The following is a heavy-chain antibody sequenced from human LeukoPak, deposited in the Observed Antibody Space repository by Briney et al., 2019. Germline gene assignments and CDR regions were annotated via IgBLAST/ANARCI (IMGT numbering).Heavy chain of an antibody. CDR1: GGSISSYY. CDR2: IYHSGST. Sequence: SETLSLTCIVSGGSISSYYWSWIRQPPGKGLEWIGSIYHSGSTYYNPSLKSRVTISVDTSKNQFSLKLSSVTAADTAVYYCARDSVTLITMVRALAAFDPWGQGTLVTVSS. D-gene: IGHD3-10*01. J-gene: IGHJ5*02. V-gene: IGHV4-38-2*02. CDR3: ARDSVTLITMVRALAAFDP.